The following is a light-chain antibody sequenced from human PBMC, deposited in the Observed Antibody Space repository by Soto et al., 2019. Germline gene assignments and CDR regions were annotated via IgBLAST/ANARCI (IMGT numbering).Light chain of an antibody. V-gene: IGKV3-20*01. CDR3: YQYDTSPWT. J-gene: IGKJ1*01. CDR2: AAS. Sequence: EIVLTQSPGTLSLSPGERATLSCRASQSVSNNYLAWYQQKPGQAPRLLIYAASSRATGSPDRFSGSGSGTDFTLTISRLEPEDFAVYYCYQYDTSPWTFGQGTKVDIK. CDR1: QSVSNNY.